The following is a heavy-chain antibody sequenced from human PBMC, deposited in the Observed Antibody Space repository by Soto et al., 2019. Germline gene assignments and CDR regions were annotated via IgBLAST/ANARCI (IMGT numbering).Heavy chain of an antibody. Sequence: QVQLVESGGGVVQPGRSLRLSCAASGFTFSSYGMHWVRQAPGKGLEWVAVIWYDGSNKYYADSVKGRFTISRDNSKNTLYLQMNSLRAEDTAVYYCARDGTDYYGSGSYYNGLDYSGQGTLVTVSS. CDR1: GFTFSSYG. J-gene: IGHJ4*02. V-gene: IGHV3-33*01. CDR3: ARDGTDYYGSGSYYNGLDY. D-gene: IGHD3-10*01. CDR2: IWYDGSNK.